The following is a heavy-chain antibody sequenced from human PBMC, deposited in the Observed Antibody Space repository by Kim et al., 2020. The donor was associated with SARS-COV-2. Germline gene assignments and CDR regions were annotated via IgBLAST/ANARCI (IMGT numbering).Heavy chain of an antibody. CDR3: ARGRYSYGRYYYYGMDV. D-gene: IGHD5-18*01. CDR2: MNPNSGNT. Sequence: ASVKVSCKASGYTFTSYDINWVRQATGQELEWMGWMNPNSGNTGYAQKFQGRVTKTSNTSISTAYMELSSLRSDDTAVYYCARGRYSYGRYYYYGMDVWGQGTTVTVSS. J-gene: IGHJ6*02. CDR1: GYTFTSYD. V-gene: IGHV1-8*01.